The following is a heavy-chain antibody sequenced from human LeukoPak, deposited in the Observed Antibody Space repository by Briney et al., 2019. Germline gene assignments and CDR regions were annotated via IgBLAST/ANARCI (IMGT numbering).Heavy chain of an antibody. CDR1: GGSISSYY. CDR3: ARAGGSGLFDY. Sequence: PSETLSPTCTVSGGSISSYYWSWIRQPPGKGLEWIGYIYYSGSTNYNPSLKSRVTISVDTSKNQFSLRLSSVTAADTAVYYCARAGGSGLFDYWGQGTLVTVSS. J-gene: IGHJ4*02. D-gene: IGHD3-10*01. V-gene: IGHV4-59*01. CDR2: IYYSGST.